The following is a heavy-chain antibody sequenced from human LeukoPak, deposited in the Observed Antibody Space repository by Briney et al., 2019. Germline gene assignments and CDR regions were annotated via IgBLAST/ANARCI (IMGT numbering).Heavy chain of an antibody. CDR2: IYYSGST. V-gene: IGHV4-59*01. CDR1: GVSISSYY. D-gene: IGHD6-13*01. CDR3: ARASSSWYGSPDAFDI. Sequence: PSETLSLTCTVSGVSISSYYWSWIRQPPGKGLEWIGYIYYSGSTNYNPSLKSRVTISVDTSKNQFSLKLSSVTAADTAVYYCARASSSWYGSPDAFDIWGQGTMVTVSP. J-gene: IGHJ3*02.